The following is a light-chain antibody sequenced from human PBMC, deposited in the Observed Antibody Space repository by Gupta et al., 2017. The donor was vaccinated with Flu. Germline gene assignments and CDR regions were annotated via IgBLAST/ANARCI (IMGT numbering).Light chain of an antibody. J-gene: IGKJ2*03. CDR1: QSISSY. V-gene: IGKV1-39*01. CDR3: KQSYRTPYS. CDR2: AAS. Sequence: DIQMTQSPSSLSASVGDSVTIICRASQSISSYLNWYQQKPGQAPKLLIYAASSLQSGVPSRFSGSGSGTDFTLTISSLQPEDFATYYCKQSYRTPYSFGQGTKLEIK.